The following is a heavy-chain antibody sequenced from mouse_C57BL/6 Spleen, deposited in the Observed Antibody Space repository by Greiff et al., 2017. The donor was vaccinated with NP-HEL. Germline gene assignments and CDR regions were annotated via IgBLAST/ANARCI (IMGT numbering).Heavy chain of an antibody. CDR3: ARSQGQLRLDAMDY. CDR1: GYTFTSYG. CDR2: IYPRSGNT. V-gene: IGHV1-81*01. J-gene: IGHJ4*01. Sequence: QVQLQQSGAELARPGASVKLSCKASGYTFTSYGISWVKQRTGQGLEWIGEIYPRSGNTYYNEEFKGKATLTADKSSSTAYMELRSLTSEDSAVYFCARSQGQLRLDAMDYWGQGTSVTVSS. D-gene: IGHD3-2*02.